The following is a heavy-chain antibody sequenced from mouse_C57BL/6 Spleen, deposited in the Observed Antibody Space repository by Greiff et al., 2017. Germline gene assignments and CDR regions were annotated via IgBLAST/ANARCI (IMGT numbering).Heavy chain of an antibody. V-gene: IGHV1-64*01. CDR3: AREAYYSNYGLY. CDR2: IHPNSGST. J-gene: IGHJ2*01. Sequence: QVQLQQSGAELVKPGASVKLSCKASGYTFTSYWMHWVKQRPGQGLEWIGMIHPNSGSTNYNEKFKSKATLTVDKSSSTAYMQLSSLTSEDSAVYYCAREAYYSNYGLYWGQGTTLTVSS. D-gene: IGHD2-5*01. CDR1: GYTFTSYW.